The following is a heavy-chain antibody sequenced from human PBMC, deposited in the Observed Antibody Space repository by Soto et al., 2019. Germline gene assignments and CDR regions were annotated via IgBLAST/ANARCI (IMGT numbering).Heavy chain of an antibody. J-gene: IGHJ3*02. CDR2: IYYSGST. CDR3: ARSIVHYVAFDI. CDR1: GGSISSGGYY. Sequence: QVQLQESGPGLVKPSQTLSLTCTVSGGSISSGGYYWSWIRQHPGKGLEWIGYIYYSGSTYYNPSLKSRVTISVDTSKNQFALKLSSVTAADTAVYYCARSIVHYVAFDIWGQGTMVTVSS. V-gene: IGHV4-31*03. D-gene: IGHD1-26*01.